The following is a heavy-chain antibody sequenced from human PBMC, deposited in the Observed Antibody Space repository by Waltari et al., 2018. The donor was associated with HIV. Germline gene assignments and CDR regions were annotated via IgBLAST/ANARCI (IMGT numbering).Heavy chain of an antibody. Sequence: QVQLVESGGRVVQSGRSLRLSCAASGFSSSTYAVHWVRPPPGKGLEWLAVIAFDGDRKYYADSVEGRFTISRDNSKNTLDLQMNSLRAEDTAVYFCARGFSPLDYGGNAAGYWGQGTLVTVSS. D-gene: IGHD4-17*01. CDR3: ARGFSPLDYGGNAAGY. CDR2: IAFDGDRK. CDR1: GFSSSTYA. J-gene: IGHJ4*02. V-gene: IGHV3-30*17.